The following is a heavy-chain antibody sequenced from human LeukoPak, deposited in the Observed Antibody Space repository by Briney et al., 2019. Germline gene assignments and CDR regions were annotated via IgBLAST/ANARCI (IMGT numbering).Heavy chain of an antibody. CDR2: FDPEDGET. D-gene: IGHD6-13*01. Sequence: ASVKVSCKVSGYTLTELSMHWVRQAPGKGLEWMGGFDPEDGETIYAQKFQGRVTMTEDTSTDTAYMELSRLRSDDTAVYYCARGFRGWAATGSVDYWGQGTLVTVSS. CDR1: GYTLTELS. J-gene: IGHJ4*02. CDR3: ARGFRGWAATGSVDY. V-gene: IGHV1-24*01.